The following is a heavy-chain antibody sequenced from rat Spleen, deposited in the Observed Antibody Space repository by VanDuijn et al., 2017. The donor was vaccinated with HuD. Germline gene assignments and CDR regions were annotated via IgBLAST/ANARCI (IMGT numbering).Heavy chain of an antibody. V-gene: IGHV5-29*01. J-gene: IGHJ2*01. CDR2: ISYDGTST. CDR3: ARLKGFDY. CDR1: GFIFSRSA. Sequence: EVQLVESGGGLEQPGRSLKLSCAASGFIFSRSAMAWVRQAPTKGLEWVATISYDGTSTYYRDSVKGRYTISRDNAKSTLYLQMDSLRSEDTATYYCARLKGFDYWGQGVMVTVSS.